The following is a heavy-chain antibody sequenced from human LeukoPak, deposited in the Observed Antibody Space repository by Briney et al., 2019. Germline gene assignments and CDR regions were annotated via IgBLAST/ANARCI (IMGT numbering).Heavy chain of an antibody. CDR3: AKGLATAQGPAAMPL. J-gene: IGHJ4*02. V-gene: IGHV4-59*06. D-gene: IGHD2-2*01. CDR2: IYASGSA. Sequence: PGGSLRLSCAASGFTFSSYAMHWVRQAPGKGLEWIGYIYASGSAYYNPSLTSRVTISIDTSKNQFSLMLRSVAAADTAVYYCAKGLATAQGPAAMPLWGQGTLVTVSS. CDR1: GFTFSSYA.